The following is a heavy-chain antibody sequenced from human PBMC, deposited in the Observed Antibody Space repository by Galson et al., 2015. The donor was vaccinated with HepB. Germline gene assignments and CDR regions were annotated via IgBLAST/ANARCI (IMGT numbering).Heavy chain of an antibody. J-gene: IGHJ4*02. CDR2: INPNSGGT. V-gene: IGHV1-2*02. Sequence: SVKVSCKASGYSFIGHYIHWVRQAPGQGLEWMGWINPNSGGTNFAQKFQGRVTLTRDTSMKTSYMEIRRLRSDDTAVYYCARDRGDLVIVPGPFWGQGTLVTASS. CDR1: GYSFIGHY. CDR3: ARDRGDLVIVPGPF. D-gene: IGHD2-2*01.